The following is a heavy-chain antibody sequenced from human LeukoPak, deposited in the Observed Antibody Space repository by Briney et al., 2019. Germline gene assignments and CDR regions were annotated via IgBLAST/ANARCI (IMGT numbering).Heavy chain of an antibody. V-gene: IGHV7-4-1*02. CDR1: GYTFTKYG. CDR2: INTDTGNP. CDR3: ARGIGVGTVLMVHGNMDV. Sequence: ASVKVSCKASGYTFTKYGVYWVRQAPGQGLEWMGWINTDTGNPTYAQGFTGRFVFSLDTSVSTTYLQISSLKPEDTAVYYCARGIGVGTVLMVHGNMDVWGKGTTVTVSS. D-gene: IGHD2-8*01. J-gene: IGHJ6*03.